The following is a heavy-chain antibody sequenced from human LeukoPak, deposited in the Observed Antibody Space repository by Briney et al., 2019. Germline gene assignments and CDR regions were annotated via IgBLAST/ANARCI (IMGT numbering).Heavy chain of an antibody. Sequence: PSETLSLTCTVSGGPISSYYWSWIRQPPGKGLEWIGYIYYSGSTNYNPSLKSRVTISVDTSKNQFSLKLSSVTAADTAVYYCARSYDRVNWGGAFDIWGQGTMVTVSS. V-gene: IGHV4-59*08. CDR2: IYYSGST. CDR1: GGPISSYY. J-gene: IGHJ3*02. D-gene: IGHD3-16*01. CDR3: ARSYDRVNWGGAFDI.